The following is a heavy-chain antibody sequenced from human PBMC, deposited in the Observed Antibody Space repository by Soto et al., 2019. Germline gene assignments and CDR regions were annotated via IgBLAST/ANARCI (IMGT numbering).Heavy chain of an antibody. CDR2: IDYSGTT. Sequence: PSETLSLTCTVSSGSVSITNVFWGWVRQTPRETLEWIGSIDYSGTTFFNPSLGSRVTFSVDTSKNQFSLTLYSVTAADTAVYYCARITGHHFDYWGQGTLVTVSS. D-gene: IGHD3-16*01. V-gene: IGHV4-39*01. J-gene: IGHJ4*02. CDR1: SGSVSITNVF. CDR3: ARITGHHFDY.